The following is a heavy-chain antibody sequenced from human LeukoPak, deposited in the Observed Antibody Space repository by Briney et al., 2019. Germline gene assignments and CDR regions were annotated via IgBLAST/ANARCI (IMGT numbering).Heavy chain of an antibody. V-gene: IGHV4-4*07. Sequence: SETLSLTCTVSGGSISSYYWSWIRRPAGKGLEWIGRIYTSGSTNYNPSLKSRVTISVDTSKNQFSLKLSSVTAADTAVYYCARHPESLDPKFDYWGQGTLVTVSS. CDR2: IYTSGST. CDR1: GGSISSYY. CDR3: ARHPESLDPKFDY. J-gene: IGHJ4*02. D-gene: IGHD3/OR15-3a*01.